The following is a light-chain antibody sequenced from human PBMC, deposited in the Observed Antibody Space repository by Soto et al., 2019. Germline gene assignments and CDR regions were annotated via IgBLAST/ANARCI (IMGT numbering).Light chain of an antibody. J-gene: IGKJ1*01. Sequence: EIVMTQSPATLSVSPGERATLSCRASQSVSSNFAWYQQKPGQAPRLLIYGASTRATGIPARFSGSGSGTDFTLTISSLQSEDFAFYYCQQYNNWPRTFGQGTKVEIK. V-gene: IGKV3-15*01. CDR3: QQYNNWPRT. CDR1: QSVSSN. CDR2: GAS.